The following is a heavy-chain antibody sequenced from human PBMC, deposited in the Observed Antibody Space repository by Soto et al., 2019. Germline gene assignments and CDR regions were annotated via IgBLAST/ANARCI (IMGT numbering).Heavy chain of an antibody. CDR1: GYTFTSYG. J-gene: IGHJ6*02. V-gene: IGHV1-18*04. CDR3: ARDGYCSSTSCPRIGLYYYYGMDV. Sequence: ALVKVSCKASGYTFTSYGISWVRQAPGQGLEWMGWISAYNGNTNYAQKLQGRVTMTTDTSTSTAYMELRSLRSDDTAVYYCARDGYCSSTSCPRIGLYYYYGMDVWGQGTTVTVSS. CDR2: ISAYNGNT. D-gene: IGHD2-2*03.